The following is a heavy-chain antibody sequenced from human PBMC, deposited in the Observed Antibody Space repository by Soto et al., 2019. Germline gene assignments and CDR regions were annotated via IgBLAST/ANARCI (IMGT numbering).Heavy chain of an antibody. Sequence: GGSVRLSCAASGFTFSSYAMSWVRQAPGKGLEWVSAISGSGGSTYYADSVKGRFTISRDNSKNTLYLQMNSLRAEDTAVYYCAKGAAAGTKFSSFSYWGQGTLVTVSS. CDR3: AKGAAAGTKFSSFSY. D-gene: IGHD6-13*01. CDR1: GFTFSSYA. J-gene: IGHJ4*02. CDR2: ISGSGGST. V-gene: IGHV3-23*01.